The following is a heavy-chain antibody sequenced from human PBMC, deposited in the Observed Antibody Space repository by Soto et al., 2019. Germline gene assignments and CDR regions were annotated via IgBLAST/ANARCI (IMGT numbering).Heavy chain of an antibody. D-gene: IGHD2-2*01. CDR3: AREGIVVCSSTSCPLSDWFDP. Sequence: SETLSLTCTVSGGPISSGGYYWSWIRQHPGKGLEWIGYIYYSGSTYYNPSLKSRVTISVDTSKNQFSLKLSSVTAADTAVYYCAREGIVVCSSTSCPLSDWFDPWGQGTLVTVSS. J-gene: IGHJ5*02. CDR2: IYYSGST. V-gene: IGHV4-31*03. CDR1: GGPISSGGYY.